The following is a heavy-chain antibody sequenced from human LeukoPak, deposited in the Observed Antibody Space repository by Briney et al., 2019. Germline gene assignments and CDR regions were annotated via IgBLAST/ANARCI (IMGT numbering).Heavy chain of an antibody. J-gene: IGHJ3*02. CDR2: INPNSGGT. CDR1: GYIFTGYY. V-gene: IGHV1-2*02. Sequence: ASVKLSCKASGYIFTGYYMHWVRQAPGQGLEWMGWINPNSGGTNYAQKFQGRVTMTRDKSIRTAYMELSRLTSDDTAVYYCARNIWFGESADAFDIWGQGKMVMVSS. CDR3: ARNIWFGESADAFDI. D-gene: IGHD3-10*01.